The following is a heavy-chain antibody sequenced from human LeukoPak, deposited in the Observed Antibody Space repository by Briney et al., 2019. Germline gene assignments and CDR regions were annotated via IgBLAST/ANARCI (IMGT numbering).Heavy chain of an antibody. CDR2: IYSGGST. V-gene: IGHV3-66*01. J-gene: IGHJ4*02. D-gene: IGHD2-15*01. CDR3: HSGRYCSGGSCYPPVDY. CDR1: GFTVSSNY. Sequence: GGSLRLSCAASGFTVSSNYMSWVRQAPGKGLEWVSVIYSGGSTYYADSVKGRFTISRDNSKNTLYLQMNSLRAEDTAVYYCHSGRYCSGGSCYPPVDYWGQGTLVTVSS.